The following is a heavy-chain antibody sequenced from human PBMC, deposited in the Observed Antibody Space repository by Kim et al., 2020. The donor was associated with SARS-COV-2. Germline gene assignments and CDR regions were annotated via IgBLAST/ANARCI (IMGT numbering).Heavy chain of an antibody. Sequence: SETLSLNCTVSGGSISSGGYYWSWIRQHPGKGLEWIGYIYYSGSTYYNPSLKSRVTISVDTSKNQFSLKLSSVTAADTAVYYCACYYYDSSGYSPNDYWGQGTLVTVSS. J-gene: IGHJ4*02. CDR1: GGSISSGGYY. V-gene: IGHV4-31*03. D-gene: IGHD3-22*01. CDR2: IYYSGST. CDR3: ACYYYDSSGYSPNDY.